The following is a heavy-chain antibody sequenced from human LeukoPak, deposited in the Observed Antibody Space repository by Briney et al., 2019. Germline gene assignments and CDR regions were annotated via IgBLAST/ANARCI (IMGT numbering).Heavy chain of an antibody. D-gene: IGHD4-17*01. V-gene: IGHV4-59*01. J-gene: IGHJ4*02. CDR1: GGSINSYY. CDR2: IYYSGST. CDR3: ARGAVTRNFDY. Sequence: SETLSLTCTVSGGSINSYYWSWIRQSAGKGLEWIGYIYYSGSTNYNPSLKSRVTISVDTSKNQFSLKLSSVTAADTAVYYCARGAVTRNFDYWGQGTLVTVSS.